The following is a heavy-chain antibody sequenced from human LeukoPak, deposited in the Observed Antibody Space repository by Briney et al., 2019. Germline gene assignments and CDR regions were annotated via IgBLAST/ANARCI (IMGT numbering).Heavy chain of an antibody. D-gene: IGHD1-26*01. V-gene: IGHV3-30*02. J-gene: IGHJ3*02. CDR3: AKNRVGGFTDAFDI. Sequence: GGTLRLSCAASGFTFSRNGMTWVRQAPGKGLEWVAFIRYDGSNKYYADSVKGRFTISRDNSKNTLYLQMNSLRAEDTAVYYCAKNRVGGFTDAFDIWGQGTMVTVSS. CDR2: IRYDGSNK. CDR1: GFTFSRNG.